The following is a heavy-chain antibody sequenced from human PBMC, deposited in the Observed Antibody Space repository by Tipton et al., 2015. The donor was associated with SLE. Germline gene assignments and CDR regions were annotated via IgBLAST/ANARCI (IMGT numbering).Heavy chain of an antibody. Sequence: TLSLTCAVYGGSFSFYYWSWIRQPPGKGLEWIGEINHSGSTNYNPSLKSRVTISTDTSKNQFSLKLSSVTAADTAVYYCARGNDYGSGTFYRVWGLDVWGQGTTVTVSS. CDR3: ARGNDYGSGTFYRVWGLDV. D-gene: IGHD3-10*01. CDR2: INHSGST. V-gene: IGHV4-34*01. J-gene: IGHJ6*02. CDR1: GGSFSFYY.